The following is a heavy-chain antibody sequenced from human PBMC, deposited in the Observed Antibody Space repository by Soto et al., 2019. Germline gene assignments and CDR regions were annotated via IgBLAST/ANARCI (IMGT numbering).Heavy chain of an antibody. CDR2: IYYSGST. CDR1: GGSISSYY. J-gene: IGHJ6*02. D-gene: IGHD6-13*01. CDR3: ERHAAAAGSYYYYGMDV. Sequence: PSDTLSLTCTVSGGSISSYYWSWIRQFPGKGLEWIGYIYYSGSTNYNPSLKSRVTISVDTSKNHFSVKLSSVTAADTPVYHCERHAAAAGSYYYYGMDVWGQGTTVTVSS. V-gene: IGHV4-59*08.